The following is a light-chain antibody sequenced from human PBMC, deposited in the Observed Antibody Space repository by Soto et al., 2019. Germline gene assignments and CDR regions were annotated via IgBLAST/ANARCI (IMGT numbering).Light chain of an antibody. CDR2: AAY. J-gene: IGKJ5*01. CDR3: QDLNGAPTIT. CDR1: QDVSDY. V-gene: IGKV1-9*01. Sequence: DIQLTQSPSFLSASVGDRVTITCRASQDVSDYLAWYQHAPGTAPNLLIYAAYTLLSGVPSRFSGSGSGTDFSLTISSLQPEDFATYYCQDLNGAPTITFGQGTRLYSK.